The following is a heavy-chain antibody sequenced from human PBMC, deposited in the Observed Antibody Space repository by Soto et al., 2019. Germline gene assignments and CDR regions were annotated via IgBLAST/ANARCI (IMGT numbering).Heavy chain of an antibody. CDR3: ARGDYYDSSGYYYYHDGMDV. J-gene: IGHJ6*02. D-gene: IGHD3-22*01. Sequence: GGSLRLCCAASGFTFSNFDMHWVRQTTGKGLEWVSAIGAAGDTYYPGSVKGRFTISRENAKNSLYLQMNSLRAEDTAVYYCARGDYYDSSGYYYYHDGMDVWGQGTTDTVSS. CDR2: IGAAGDT. CDR1: GFTFSNFD. V-gene: IGHV3-13*01.